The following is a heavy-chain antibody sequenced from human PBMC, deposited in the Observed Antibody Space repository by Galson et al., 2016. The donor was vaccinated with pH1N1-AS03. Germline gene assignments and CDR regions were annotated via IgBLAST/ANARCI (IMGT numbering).Heavy chain of an antibody. J-gene: IGHJ4*02. V-gene: IGHV3-30*02. D-gene: IGHD1-26*01. CDR1: GFTFSSYG. CDR3: AKVSALLEFDY. CDR2: IRLDKDIK. Sequence: SLRLSCAASGFTFSSYGMHWVRQAPGQGLEWVSFIRLDKDIKYYADSLKGRFTITRDNSNITLYLQLNSLRAEDTAVYYCAKVSALLEFDYWGQGTLVIVSS.